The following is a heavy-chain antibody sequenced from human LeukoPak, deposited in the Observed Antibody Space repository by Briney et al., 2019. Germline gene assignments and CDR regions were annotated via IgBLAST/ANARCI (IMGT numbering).Heavy chain of an antibody. V-gene: IGHV4-39*01. Sequence: SETLSLTCTVSGGSISSSSYYWGWIRQPPGKGLEWIGSIYYSGSTYYNPSLKSRVTISVDTSKNQFSLKLSSVTAADTAVYYCARHHYDFWSGYPNWFDPWGQGTPVTVSS. J-gene: IGHJ5*02. CDR3: ARHHYDFWSGYPNWFDP. CDR1: GGSISSSSYY. CDR2: IYYSGST. D-gene: IGHD3-3*01.